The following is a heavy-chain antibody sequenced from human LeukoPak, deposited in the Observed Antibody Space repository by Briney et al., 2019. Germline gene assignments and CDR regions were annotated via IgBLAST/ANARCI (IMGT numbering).Heavy chain of an antibody. D-gene: IGHD5-18*01. V-gene: IGHV5-51*01. J-gene: IGHJ4*02. CDR1: GYSFTSYW. CDR3: ARLGDTATGRHGPFDY. Sequence: GESLKISCKGSGYSFTSYWLGWVRQMPGKGLEWMGIIYPGDSDTRYSPSFQGQVTISADKSISTAYLQWSSLKASDTAMYYCARLGDTATGRHGPFDYWGQGTLVTVSS. CDR2: IYPGDSDT.